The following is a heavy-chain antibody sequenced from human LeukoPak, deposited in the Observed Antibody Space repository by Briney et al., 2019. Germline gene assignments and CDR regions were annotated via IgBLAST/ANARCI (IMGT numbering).Heavy chain of an antibody. D-gene: IGHD1-1*01. CDR1: GFTFSSYA. J-gene: IGHJ4*02. Sequence: PGGSLRLSCAASGFTFSSYAMHWVRQAPGKGLEWVAVISYDGSNKYYADSVKGRFTISRDNSKNTLYLQMNSLRAEDTAVYYCAKDLIGTWAPDYWGQGTLVTVSS. V-gene: IGHV3-30*04. CDR3: AKDLIGTWAPDY. CDR2: ISYDGSNK.